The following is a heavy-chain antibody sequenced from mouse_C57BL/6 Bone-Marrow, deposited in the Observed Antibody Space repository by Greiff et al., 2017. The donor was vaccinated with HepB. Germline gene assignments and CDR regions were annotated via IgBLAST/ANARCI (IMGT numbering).Heavy chain of an antibody. CDR2: IDPENGDT. J-gene: IGHJ3*01. V-gene: IGHV14-4*01. CDR1: GFNIKDDY. CDR3: TTIRATVPRLGFAY. Sequence: EVMLVESGAELVRPGASVKLSCTASGFNIKDDYMHWVKQRPEQGLEWIGWIDPENGDTEYASKFQGKATITADTSSNTAYLQLSSLTSEDTAVYYCTTIRATVPRLGFAYWGQGTLVTVSA. D-gene: IGHD1-1*01.